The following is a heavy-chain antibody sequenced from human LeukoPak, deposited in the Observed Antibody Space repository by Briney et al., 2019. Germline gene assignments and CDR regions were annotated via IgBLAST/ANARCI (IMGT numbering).Heavy chain of an antibody. CDR1: GFTFSNYW. V-gene: IGHV3-74*01. Sequence: GRSLRLSCAASGFTFSNYWMHWVRQAPGKGLVWVSRINTDGSTTTYADSVKGRFTISRDNAKNTLYLQMNSLRAEETAVYFCARAADYYASGIFYWGQGTLVTVSS. CDR2: INTDGSTT. D-gene: IGHD3-10*01. J-gene: IGHJ4*02. CDR3: ARAADYYASGIFY.